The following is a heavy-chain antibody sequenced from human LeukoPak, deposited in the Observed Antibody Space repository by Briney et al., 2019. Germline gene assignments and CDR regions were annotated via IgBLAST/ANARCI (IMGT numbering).Heavy chain of an antibody. CDR2: IYPGDSDT. Sequence: PGESLKISCKGSGYSFTSYWIGWVRQMPGKGLEWMGIIYPGDSDTRYSPSFQGQVTISADKSISTAYLQWSSLKASDTAMYYCARPRRWLRIHDAFDIWGQGTMVTVSS. D-gene: IGHD5-24*01. CDR1: GYSFTSYW. CDR3: ARPRRWLRIHDAFDI. V-gene: IGHV5-51*01. J-gene: IGHJ3*02.